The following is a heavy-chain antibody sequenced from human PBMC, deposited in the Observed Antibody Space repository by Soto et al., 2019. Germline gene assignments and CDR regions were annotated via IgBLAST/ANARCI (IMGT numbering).Heavy chain of an antibody. CDR2: ISYDGSNK. CDR3: AKTPRLYYDFWSGPSDY. V-gene: IGHV3-30*18. D-gene: IGHD3-3*01. CDR1: GFTFSSYG. J-gene: IGHJ4*02. Sequence: QVQLVESGGGVVQPGRSLRLSCAASGFTFSSYGMHWVRQASGKGLEWVAVISYDGSNKYYADSVKGRFTISRDNSKNTLYLQMNSLRAEDTAVYYCAKTPRLYYDFWSGPSDYWGQGTLVTVSS.